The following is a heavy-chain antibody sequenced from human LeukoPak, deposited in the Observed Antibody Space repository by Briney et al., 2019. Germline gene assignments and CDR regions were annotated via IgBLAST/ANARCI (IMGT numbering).Heavy chain of an antibody. CDR1: GFTFSSYE. CDR3: ARATEFGELPPDY. D-gene: IGHD3-10*01. V-gene: IGHV3-48*03. J-gene: IGHJ4*02. CDR2: ISSSGSTI. Sequence: GGSLRLSCAASGFTFSSYEMNWVRQAPGKGLEWVSYISSSGSTIYYADSVKGRFTISRDNAKNSLYLQMNSLRAEDTAVYYCARATEFGELPPDYWGQGTLVTVSS.